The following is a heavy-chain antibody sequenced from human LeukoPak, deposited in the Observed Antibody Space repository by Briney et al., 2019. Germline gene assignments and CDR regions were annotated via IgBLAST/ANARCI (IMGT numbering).Heavy chain of an antibody. V-gene: IGHV1-69*05. J-gene: IGHJ6*03. CDR1: GGTFSSYA. CDR2: IIPIFGTA. D-gene: IGHD6-19*01. CDR3: ARLRLSGYSSGWYKYYYMDV. Sequence: SVKVSCKASGGTFSSYAISRVRQAPGQGLEWMEGIIPIFGTANYAQKFQGRVTMTRNTSISTAYMELSSLRSEDTAVYYCARLRLSGYSSGWYKYYYMDVWGKGTTVTISS.